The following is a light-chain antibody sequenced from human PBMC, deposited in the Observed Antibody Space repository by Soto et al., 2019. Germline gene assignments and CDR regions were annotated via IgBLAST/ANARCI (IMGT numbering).Light chain of an antibody. CDR1: QIISSSFNSGHY. V-gene: IGKV4-1*01. J-gene: IGKJ4*01. CDR2: WSS. Sequence: DIVMTQSPDSLAVSLGERATINCKSSQIISSSFNSGHYLAWYQQKPGQPPRLLISWSSTRESGVPDRFTGSGSGTDFTLTISSLQAEDVAVYYCQQYYSDWITFGGGTKVEIK. CDR3: QQYYSDWIT.